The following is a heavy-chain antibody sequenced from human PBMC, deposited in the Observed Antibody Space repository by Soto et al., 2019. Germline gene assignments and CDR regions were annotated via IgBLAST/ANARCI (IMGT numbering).Heavy chain of an antibody. J-gene: IGHJ4*01. CDR1: RGSVTSENW. CDR3: ARSGGYFLDY. D-gene: IGHD2-15*01. V-gene: IGHV4-4*02. CDR2: VYHGGLT. Sequence: QVQLQESGPGLVQPSGTLSLTCAVSRGSVTSENWGNWVRQPPGKGLEWIGEVYHGGLTNYNPSLRSRVTISLDRSRNHVFLELSFVTAADTAVYYCARSGGYFLDYWGHGTLAAVSS.